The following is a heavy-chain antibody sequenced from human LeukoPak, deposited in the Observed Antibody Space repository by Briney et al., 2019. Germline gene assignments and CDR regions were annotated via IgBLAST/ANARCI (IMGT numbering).Heavy chain of an antibody. Sequence: GASVKVSCKTSGYTFTSYYMHWVRQAPGQGLEWMGVINPSGGSTGYPQKFQGRVTMTRDTSTSTVYMELSSLRFEDTAVYYCARDRAVAGFRFDYWGQGTLVTVSS. D-gene: IGHD6-19*01. V-gene: IGHV1-46*01. CDR1: GYTFTSYY. CDR3: ARDRAVAGFRFDY. J-gene: IGHJ4*02. CDR2: INPSGGST.